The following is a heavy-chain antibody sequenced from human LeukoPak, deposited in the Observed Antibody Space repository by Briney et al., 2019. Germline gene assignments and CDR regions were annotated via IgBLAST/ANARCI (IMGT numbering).Heavy chain of an antibody. CDR2: INHSGST. Sequence: PSETLSLTCAVYGGSFSGYYWSWIRQPPGKGLEWIGEINHSGSTNYNPSLKSRVTISVDTSKNQFSLKLSSVTAADTAVYYCARHFDYDSSGYYYVDEDYWGQGTLVTVSS. V-gene: IGHV4-34*01. J-gene: IGHJ4*02. CDR3: ARHFDYDSSGYYYVDEDY. D-gene: IGHD3-22*01. CDR1: GGSFSGYY.